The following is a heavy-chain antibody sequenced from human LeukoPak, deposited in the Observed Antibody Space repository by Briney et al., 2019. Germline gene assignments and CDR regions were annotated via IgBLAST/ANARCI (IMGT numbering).Heavy chain of an antibody. CDR1: GFTFSSYS. CDR3: AREGGYSYGIDAFDI. V-gene: IGHV3-21*01. CDR2: ISSSSSYI. D-gene: IGHD5-18*01. J-gene: IGHJ3*02. Sequence: GGSLRLSCAASGFTFSSYSINWVRQAPGKGLEWVSSISSSSSYIYYADSVKGRFTISRDNAKNSLYLQMNSLRAEDTAVYYCAREGGYSYGIDAFDIWGQGTMVTVSS.